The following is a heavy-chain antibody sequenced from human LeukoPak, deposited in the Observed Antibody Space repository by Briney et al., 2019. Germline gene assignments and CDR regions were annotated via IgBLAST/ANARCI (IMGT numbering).Heavy chain of an antibody. CDR1: GFTFSSYA. V-gene: IGHV3-30-3*01. D-gene: IGHD5-18*01. CDR2: ISYDGSNK. CDR3: ARDRGTASDY. J-gene: IGHJ4*02. Sequence: GGSLRLSCAASGFTFSSYAMHWVRQAPAKGLEWVAVISYDGSNKYYADSVKGRFTISRDNSKNTLYLQMNSLRAEDTAVYYCARDRGTASDYWGQGTLVTVSS.